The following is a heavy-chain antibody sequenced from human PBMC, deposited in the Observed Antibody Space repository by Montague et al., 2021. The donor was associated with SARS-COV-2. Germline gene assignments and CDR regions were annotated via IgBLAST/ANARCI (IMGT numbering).Heavy chain of an antibody. V-gene: IGHV4-59*01. CDR1: GGSISNYY. CDR2: IYDGGAV. J-gene: IGHJ3*02. CDR3: VRDHPYGGPRGAYDI. D-gene: IGHD4-23*01. Sequence: SEALSLTCTVSGGSISNYYWSWIRQPPGKGLEWIAYIYDGGAVNYNPSLGSRVTISTDTSKNQLPLKVNSVTAADTAVYYCVRDHPYGGPRGAYDIWGQGTVVTVSS.